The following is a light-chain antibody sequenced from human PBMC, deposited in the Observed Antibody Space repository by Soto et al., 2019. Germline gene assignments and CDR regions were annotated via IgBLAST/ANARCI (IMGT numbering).Light chain of an antibody. CDR1: STDFVGYNR. CDR2: EVS. V-gene: IGLV2-18*01. CDR3: AGWDDSLSGLV. J-gene: IGLJ1*01. Sequence: QSVLTQPPSVSGSPGQSVTISCTGTSTDFVGYNRVSWYQQPPGTAPKLMIYEVSKRPSGVPDRFSGSKSGNTASLTISGLRSEDEADYYCAGWDDSLSGLVFGTGTKVTV.